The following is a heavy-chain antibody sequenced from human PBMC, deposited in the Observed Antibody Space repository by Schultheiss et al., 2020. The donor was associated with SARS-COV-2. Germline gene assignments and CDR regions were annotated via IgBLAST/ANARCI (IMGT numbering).Heavy chain of an antibody. Sequence: GESLKISCTASGFTFGDYAMHWVRQAPGKGLEWVAVISYDGSNKYYADSVKGRFTISRDNSKNTLYLQMNSLRAEDTAVYYCARDRGYSYGSHWGQGTLVTVSS. CDR1: GFTFGDYA. V-gene: IGHV3-30-3*01. CDR2: ISYDGSNK. D-gene: IGHD5-18*01. J-gene: IGHJ4*02. CDR3: ARDRGYSYGSH.